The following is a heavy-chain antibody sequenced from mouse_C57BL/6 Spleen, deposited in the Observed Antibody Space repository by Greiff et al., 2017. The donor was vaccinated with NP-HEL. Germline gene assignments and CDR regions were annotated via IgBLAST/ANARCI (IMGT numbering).Heavy chain of an antibody. D-gene: IGHD1-1*01. CDR3: ASGIITTVVAKDAMDY. V-gene: IGHV1-39*01. J-gene: IGHJ4*01. Sequence: EVQLQQSGPELVKPGASVKISCKASGYSFTDYNMNWVKQSNGKSLEWIGVINPNYGTTSYNQKFKGKATLTVDQSSSTAYMQLNSLTSEDSAVYYCASGIITTVVAKDAMDYWGQGTSVTVSS. CDR2: INPNYGTT. CDR1: GYSFTDYN.